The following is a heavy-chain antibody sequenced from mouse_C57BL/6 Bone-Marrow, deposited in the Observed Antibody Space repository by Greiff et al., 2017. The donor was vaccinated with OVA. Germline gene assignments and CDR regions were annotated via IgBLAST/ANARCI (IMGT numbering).Heavy chain of an antibody. V-gene: IGHV3-6*01. J-gene: IGHJ1*03. CDR1: GYSITSGYY. CDR3: AREGDDYGSSDGYWYFDV. CDR2: ISYDGSN. D-gene: IGHD1-1*01. Sequence: EVQLQESGPGLVKPSQSLSLTCSVTGYSITSGYYWNWIRQFPGNKLEWMGYISYDGSNNYNPSLKNRISITRDTSKNQFFLKLNSVTTEDTATYYCAREGDDYGSSDGYWYFDVWGTGTTVTVSA.